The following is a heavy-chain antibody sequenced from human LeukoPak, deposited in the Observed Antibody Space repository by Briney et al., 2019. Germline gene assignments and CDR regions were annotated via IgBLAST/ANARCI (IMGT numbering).Heavy chain of an antibody. D-gene: IGHD2-15*01. CDR2: INPNSGGT. CDR1: GYTFTGYY. CDR3: ARDLVVGYCSGGSCYSGLYYFDY. J-gene: IGHJ4*02. Sequence: GASVRVSCKASGYTFTGYYMHWVRQAPGQGLEWMGWINPNSGGTNYAQKFRGRVTMTRDTSISTAYMELSRLRSDDTAVYYCARDLVVGYCSGGSCYSGLYYFDYWGQGTLVTVSS. V-gene: IGHV1-2*02.